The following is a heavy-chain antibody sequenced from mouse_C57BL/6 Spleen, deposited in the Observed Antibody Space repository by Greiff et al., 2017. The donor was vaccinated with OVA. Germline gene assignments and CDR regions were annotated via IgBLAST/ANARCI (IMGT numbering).Heavy chain of an antibody. Sequence: EVMLVESGGDLVKPGGSLKLSCAASGFTFSSYGMSWVRQTPDKRLEWVATISSGGSYTYYPDSVKGRFTISRDNAKNTLYLQMSSLKSEDTAMYYCARQDYSSFDYWGQGTTLTVSS. CDR3: ARQDYSSFDY. D-gene: IGHD2-12*01. CDR2: ISSGGSYT. V-gene: IGHV5-6*01. CDR1: GFTFSSYG. J-gene: IGHJ2*01.